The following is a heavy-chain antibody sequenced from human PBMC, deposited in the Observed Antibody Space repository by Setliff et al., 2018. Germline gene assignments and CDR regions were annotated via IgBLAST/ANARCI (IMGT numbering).Heavy chain of an antibody. V-gene: IGHV4-39*07. Sequence: SETLSLTCSVSGGSINNDNFYWVWIRQSPGQGPVWIGSLSYSGGTHYSASLKSRASVSVDTSKNQFSVSLTSATASDTAVYYCARDKWVLVRTHNYYYVDIWGKGTTVTVSS. CDR2: LSYSGGT. CDR3: ARDKWVLVRTHNYYYVDI. CDR1: GGSINNDNFY. J-gene: IGHJ6*03. D-gene: IGHD3-10*01.